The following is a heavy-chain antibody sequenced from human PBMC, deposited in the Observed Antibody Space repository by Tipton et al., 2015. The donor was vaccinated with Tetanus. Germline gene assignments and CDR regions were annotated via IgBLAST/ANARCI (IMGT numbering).Heavy chain of an antibody. V-gene: IGHV3-30*18. Sequence: SLRLSCAASGFTFSSYGMHWVRQAPGKGLKWVAVISYDGSNKYYADSVKGRFTISRDNSKNTLYLQMNSLRAEDTAVYYCAKGGFGSYYMDVRGKGTTVTVSS. J-gene: IGHJ6*03. CDR2: ISYDGSNK. CDR3: AKGGFGSYYMDV. D-gene: IGHD3-10*01. CDR1: GFTFSSYG.